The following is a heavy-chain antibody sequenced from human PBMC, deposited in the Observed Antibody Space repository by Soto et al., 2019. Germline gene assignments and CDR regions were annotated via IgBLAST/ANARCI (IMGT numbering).Heavy chain of an antibody. CDR3: AREGSSSSHFDY. D-gene: IGHD6-6*01. CDR1: GGSISSGDYY. V-gene: IGHV4-30-4*01. Sequence: KTSETLSLTCTVSGGSISSGDYYWSWIRQPPGKGLEWIGYIYYSGSTYYNPSLKSRVTISVDTSKNQFSLKLSSVTAADTAVYYCAREGSSSSHFDYWGQGTLVTVSS. J-gene: IGHJ4*02. CDR2: IYYSGST.